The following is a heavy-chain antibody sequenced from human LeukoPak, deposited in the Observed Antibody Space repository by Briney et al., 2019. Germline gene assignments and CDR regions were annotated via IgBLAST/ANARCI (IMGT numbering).Heavy chain of an antibody. V-gene: IGHV3-48*01. J-gene: IGHJ4*02. CDR1: GFTFSSYE. Sequence: PGGSLRLSCAASGFTFSSYEMNWVRQAPGKGLEWVSYISSSSSAIYYADSVKGRFTISRDNAKNSLYLQMNSLRAEDTAVYYCARERHSTDLRDWGQGTLVTVSS. CDR2: ISSSSSAI. D-gene: IGHD1-26*01. CDR3: ARERHSTDLRD.